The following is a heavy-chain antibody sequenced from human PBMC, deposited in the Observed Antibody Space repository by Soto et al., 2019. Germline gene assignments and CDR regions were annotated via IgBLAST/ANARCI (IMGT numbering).Heavy chain of an antibody. J-gene: IGHJ5*02. CDR2: MNPNSGNT. V-gene: IGHV1-8*02. CDR3: ARGRWFYSSSPPDWFDP. CDR1: GGTFSSYA. Sequence: ASVKVSCKASGGTFSSYAISWVRQATGQGLEWMGWMNPNSGNTGYAQKFQGRVTMTRNTSISTAYMELSSLRSEDTAVYYCARGRWFYSSSPPDWFDPWGQGTLVTVSS. D-gene: IGHD6-6*01.